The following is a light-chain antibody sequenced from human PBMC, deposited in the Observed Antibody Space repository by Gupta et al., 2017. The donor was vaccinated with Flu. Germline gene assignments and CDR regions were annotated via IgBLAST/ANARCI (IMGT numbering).Light chain of an antibody. V-gene: IGKV3-15*01. CDR3: QQYDTSPPWT. CDR1: QRISSK. CDR2: DAY. Sequence: ETVMTQSPATLSVSPGERATRSCRASQRISSKVAWYQQKPGQAPRLLIYDAYTRPTGVPVRFSGGGSGTEFTLTINSLQSEDFAIYYCQQYDTSPPWTLGQGTKVEIK. J-gene: IGKJ1*01.